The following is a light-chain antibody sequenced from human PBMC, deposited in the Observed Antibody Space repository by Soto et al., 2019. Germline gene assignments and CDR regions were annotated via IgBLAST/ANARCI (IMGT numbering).Light chain of an antibody. CDR1: QGISNS. Sequence: DIQMTQSPSSLSASVGDTVTITCRASQGISNSLAWFQQKPGRVPQFLIYAASTLQPGVPPRFSGSGSGTDFTLTISSLQPEDVATYYCQNYNSGPLTFGPGTRVEIK. CDR3: QNYNSGPLT. V-gene: IGKV1-27*01. J-gene: IGKJ3*01. CDR2: AAS.